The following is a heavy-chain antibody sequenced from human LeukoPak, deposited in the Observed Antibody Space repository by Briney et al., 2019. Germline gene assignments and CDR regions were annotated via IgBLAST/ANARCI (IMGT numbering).Heavy chain of an antibody. Sequence: GGSLRLSCAASGFAFSSYEMNWVRQAPGKGLEWVSYISSGGTTIYYADSVKGRFTISRDNAKNSLYLQMNSLRAGDTAVYYCAREVVAISSWFDPWGQGTLVTVSS. D-gene: IGHD2-21*01. CDR3: AREVVAISSWFDP. J-gene: IGHJ5*02. V-gene: IGHV3-48*03. CDR2: ISSGGTTI. CDR1: GFAFSSYE.